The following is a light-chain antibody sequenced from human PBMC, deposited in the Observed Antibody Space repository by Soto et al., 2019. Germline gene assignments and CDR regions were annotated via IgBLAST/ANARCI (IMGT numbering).Light chain of an antibody. Sequence: EIVLTQSPATLSLSPGERATLSCRASQSVSSYLAWYQQKPGQAPRLLIYDASNRATGIPARFSGSGSGTNFTLTISTLAPEDFPVYYCQQRSNWPLTFGGGTKVDIK. V-gene: IGKV3-11*01. CDR2: DAS. CDR1: QSVSSY. J-gene: IGKJ4*01. CDR3: QQRSNWPLT.